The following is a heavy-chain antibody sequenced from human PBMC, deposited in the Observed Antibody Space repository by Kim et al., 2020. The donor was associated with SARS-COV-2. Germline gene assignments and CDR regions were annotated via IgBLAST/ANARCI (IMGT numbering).Heavy chain of an antibody. J-gene: IGHJ1*01. CDR2: IYHSGST. CDR3: ARISTIWWFQH. V-gene: IGHV4-31*03. CDR1: GDSISSGSFY. D-gene: IGHD6-13*01. Sequence: SETLSLTCTVSGDSISSGSFYWSWVRQHPGKGLEWIGYIYHSGSTYYNPSLKSRITISMDTSKNQFSLKLSSVTAADTAVYYCARISTIWWFQHWGQGTLVTVSS.